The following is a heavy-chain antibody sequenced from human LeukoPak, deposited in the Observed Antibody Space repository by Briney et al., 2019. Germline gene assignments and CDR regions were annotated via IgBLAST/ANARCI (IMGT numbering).Heavy chain of an antibody. J-gene: IGHJ5*02. V-gene: IGHV1-2*02. CDR2: INPNSGGT. Sequence: ASVKVSCKASGYTFTGYYMHWVRQAPGQGLEWMGWINPNSGGTNYAQKFQGRVTMTRDTSISTAYMELSRLRSDDTAVYYCARSLSYSSSRANWFDPWGQGTLVTVSS. CDR1: GYTFTGYY. D-gene: IGHD6-13*01. CDR3: ARSLSYSSSRANWFDP.